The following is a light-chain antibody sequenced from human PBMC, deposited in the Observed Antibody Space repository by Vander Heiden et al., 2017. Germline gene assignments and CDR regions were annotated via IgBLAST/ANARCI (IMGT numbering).Light chain of an antibody. J-gene: IGKJ1*01. CDR3: QQYDTYPRT. CDR1: QRVSRW. CDR2: DAS. Sequence: DVQITPSPSTLSASVGDRVTITCRASQRVSRWLAWYQQKPGIAPKLLIDDASSLEFGVPSRFSGSGLGTEFTLTISSLQPDDSATYYCQQYDTYPRTFGQGTNLEV. V-gene: IGKV1-5*01.